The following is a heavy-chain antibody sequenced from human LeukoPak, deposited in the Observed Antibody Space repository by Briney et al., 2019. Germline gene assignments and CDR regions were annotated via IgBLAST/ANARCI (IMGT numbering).Heavy chain of an antibody. V-gene: IGHV1-2*02. CDR3: AREGNNNARSHDY. CDR2: INPNSGGT. CDR1: GYTFTSYD. J-gene: IGHJ4*02. D-gene: IGHD6-6*01. Sequence: GASVKVSCKASGYTFTSYDINWVRQAAGQGLEWMGWINPNSGGTNYAQKFQGRVTMTRDTSISTAYMELSRLRSDDTAVYYCAREGNNNARSHDYWGQGTLVTVSS.